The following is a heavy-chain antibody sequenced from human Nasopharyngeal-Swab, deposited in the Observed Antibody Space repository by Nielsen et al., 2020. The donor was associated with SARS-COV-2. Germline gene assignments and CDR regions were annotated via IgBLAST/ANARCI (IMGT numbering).Heavy chain of an antibody. CDR1: GGSISSYY. CDR3: ARVRGNYDILTGFGYYYGMDV. Sequence: SETLSLTCTVSGGSISSYYWSWIRQPAGKGLEWIGRIYTSGSTNYNPSLKSRVTMSVDTSKNQFSLKLSSVTAADTAVYYCARVRGNYDILTGFGYYYGMDVWGQGTTVTVSS. CDR2: IYTSGST. V-gene: IGHV4-4*07. D-gene: IGHD3-9*01. J-gene: IGHJ6*02.